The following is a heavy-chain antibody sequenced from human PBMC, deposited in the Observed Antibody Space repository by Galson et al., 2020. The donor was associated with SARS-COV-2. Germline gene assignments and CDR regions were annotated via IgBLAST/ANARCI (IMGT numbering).Heavy chain of an antibody. CDR1: GGSFSGYY. D-gene: IGHD3-10*01. V-gene: IGHV4-34*01. CDR3: ARDQTLVRGVKGEY. CDR2: ISHSGST. J-gene: IGHJ4*02. Sequence: QWYQRRSQASETLSLTCAVYGGSFSGYYWNWIRQPPGKGLEWIGEISHSGSTTYNPSLKSRVTISADTSNNQVSLKLYSVTAADTAVYYCARDQTLVRGVKGEYWGLGTLVTDCS.